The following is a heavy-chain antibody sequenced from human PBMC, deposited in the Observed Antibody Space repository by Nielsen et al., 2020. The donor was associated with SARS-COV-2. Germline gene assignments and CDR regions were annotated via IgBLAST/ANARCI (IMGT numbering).Heavy chain of an antibody. J-gene: IGHJ4*02. D-gene: IGHD3-3*01. V-gene: IGHV4-31*03. CDR2: IYYSGYT. Sequence: TLSLTCTVSGDSVTRAGYYWNWIRQHPGRGLEWIGSIYYSGYTDYNPSLNSRVIISADTSKNQLSLKLRSVTAADTAVYYCARGTPPTTIFDFWGQGTLVTVSS. CDR3: ARGTPPTTIFDF. CDR1: GDSVTRAGYY.